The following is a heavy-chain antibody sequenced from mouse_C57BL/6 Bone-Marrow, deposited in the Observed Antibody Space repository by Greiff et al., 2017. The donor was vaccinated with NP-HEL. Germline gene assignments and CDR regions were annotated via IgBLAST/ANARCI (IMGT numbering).Heavy chain of an antibody. CDR3: AREGRLRRPFDY. CDR2: IYPGDGDT. J-gene: IGHJ2*01. D-gene: IGHD2-4*01. V-gene: IGHV1-82*01. Sequence: LEESGPELVKPGASVKISCKASGYAFSSSWMNWVKQRPGKGLEWIGRIYPGDGDTNYNGKFKGKATLTADKSSSTAYMQLSSLTSEDSAVYFCAREGRLRRPFDYWGQGTTLTVSS. CDR1: GYAFSSSW.